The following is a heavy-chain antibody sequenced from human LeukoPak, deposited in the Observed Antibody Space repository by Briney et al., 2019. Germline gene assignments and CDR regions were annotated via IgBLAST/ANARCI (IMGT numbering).Heavy chain of an antibody. D-gene: IGHD3-16*01. V-gene: IGHV3-23*01. Sequence: PGGSLRLSCAASGFTFSSYAMSWVRQTPGKGLEWVSSISGSGGSTYYADSVKGRFTISRDNSKNTLYLQMNSLRAEDTAVYYCAKPLGLRLGELYFDYWGQGTLVTVSS. CDR3: AKPLGLRLGELYFDY. J-gene: IGHJ4*02. CDR1: GFTFSSYA. CDR2: ISGSGGST.